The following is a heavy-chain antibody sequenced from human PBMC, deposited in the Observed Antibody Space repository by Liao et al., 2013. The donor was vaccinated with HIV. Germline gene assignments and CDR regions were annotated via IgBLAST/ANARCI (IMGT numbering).Heavy chain of an antibody. J-gene: IGHJ4*02. CDR1: GDSISSGSYY. D-gene: IGHD3-3*01. V-gene: IGHV4-61*02. CDR2: IYTSGST. Sequence: QVQLQESGPGLVKPSQTLSLTCTVSGDSISSGSYYWTWIRQPAGKGLEWIGRIYTSGSTNYNPSLKSRITISVDTSKNQFSLKLSSVTAADTAVYYCARGRLRLLEWLSYFVLLGPREPSVTVSS. CDR3: ARGRLRLLEWLSYFVL.